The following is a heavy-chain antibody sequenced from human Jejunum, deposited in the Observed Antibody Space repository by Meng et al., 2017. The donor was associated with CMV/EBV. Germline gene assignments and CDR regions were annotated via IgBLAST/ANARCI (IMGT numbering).Heavy chain of an antibody. J-gene: IGHJ5*02. D-gene: IGHD1-26*01. CDR1: AGSISGYD. CDR2: IYTSGST. V-gene: IGHV4-4*07. CDR3: ARESGSYYWFDP. Sequence: QVQLQESGPGLVKSSETLSLTCFVSAGSISGYDWSWIRQPAGKGLEWIGRIYTSGSTHYNPSLKSRLTMSVDLSNNQISLKLRSVTAADTAVYYCARESGSYYWFDPWGQGTLVTVSS.